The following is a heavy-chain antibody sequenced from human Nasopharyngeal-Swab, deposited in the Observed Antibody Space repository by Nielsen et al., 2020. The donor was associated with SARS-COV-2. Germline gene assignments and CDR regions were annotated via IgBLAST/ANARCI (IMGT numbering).Heavy chain of an antibody. D-gene: IGHD4-17*01. CDR2: IKQDGSEK. J-gene: IGHJ6*03. Sequence: VRQAPGKGLEWVANIKQDGSEKYYVDSVKGQFTISRDNAKNSLYLQMNSLRAEDTAVYYCARDDYGDYYYYMDVWGKGTTVTVSS. V-gene: IGHV3-7*01. CDR3: ARDDYGDYYYYMDV.